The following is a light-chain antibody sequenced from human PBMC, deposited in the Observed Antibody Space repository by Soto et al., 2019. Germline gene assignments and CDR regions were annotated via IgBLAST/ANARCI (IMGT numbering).Light chain of an antibody. J-gene: IGKJ4*01. V-gene: IGKV3-20*01. CDR3: QQYASAPLT. CDR1: QSVGRDY. CDR2: HAS. Sequence: EIVLTQSPGTLSLSPGERATLSCRASQSVGRDYLAWYQQKPGQAPRLLIYHASSRATGIPDRFSGSGSGTDFTLTISRLEPEDFAGFYCQQYASAPLTCGGGTKVEIK.